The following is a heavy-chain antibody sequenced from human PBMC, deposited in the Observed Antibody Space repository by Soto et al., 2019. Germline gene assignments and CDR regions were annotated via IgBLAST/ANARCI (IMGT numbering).Heavy chain of an antibody. CDR3: ANEGRWLQLSRYYFDY. D-gene: IGHD5-12*01. V-gene: IGHV3-30*18. Sequence: HPGGSLRLSCAASGFTFSSYGMHWVRQAPGKRLEWVAVISYDGSNKYYADSVKGRFTISRDNSKNTLYLQMNSLRAEDTAVYYCANEGRWLQLSRYYFDYWGQGTLVTVSS. J-gene: IGHJ4*02. CDR2: ISYDGSNK. CDR1: GFTFSSYG.